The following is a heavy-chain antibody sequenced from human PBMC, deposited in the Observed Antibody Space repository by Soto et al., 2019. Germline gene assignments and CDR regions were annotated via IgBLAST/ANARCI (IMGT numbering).Heavy chain of an antibody. V-gene: IGHV3-30*18. CDR1: GFTFSSYG. Sequence: PGGSLRLSCAASGFTFSSYGMHWVRQAPGKGLEWVAVLSYDGSNKYYADSVKGRFTISRDNSKNTLYLQMNSLRAEDTAVYYCAKDSVSRWLSIVGGPMPRGYWGQGTLVTVSS. CDR3: AKDSVSRWLSIVGGPMPRGY. J-gene: IGHJ4*02. CDR2: LSYDGSNK. D-gene: IGHD1-26*01.